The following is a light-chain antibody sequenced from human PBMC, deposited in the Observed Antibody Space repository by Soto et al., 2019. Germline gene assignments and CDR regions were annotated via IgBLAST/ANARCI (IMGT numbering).Light chain of an antibody. J-gene: IGLJ1*01. CDR3: GTWDSSLGVFV. CDR1: SSNIGNNY. CDR2: DSN. V-gene: IGLV1-51*01. Sequence: QSVLTQPPSVSAAPGQKVTISCSGSSSNIGNNYVSWYQHLPGTAPKLLIYDSNKRPSGIPDRFSGSKSGTSATLGITGLQTGDEADYYCGTWDSSLGVFVFGTGTKV.